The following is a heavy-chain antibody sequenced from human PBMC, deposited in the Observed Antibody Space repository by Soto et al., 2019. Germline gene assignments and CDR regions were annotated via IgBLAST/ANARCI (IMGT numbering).Heavy chain of an antibody. Sequence: PSGTLSLTCTVSVGSISSSSYYWGWIRQPPGKGLEWIGSIYYSGSTYYNPSLKSRVTISVDTSKNQFSLKLSSVTAADTAVYYCASPRPDYISWFDPWGQGTLVTVSS. D-gene: IGHD4-4*01. CDR3: ASPRPDYISWFDP. J-gene: IGHJ5*02. CDR1: VGSISSSSYY. CDR2: IYYSGST. V-gene: IGHV4-39*01.